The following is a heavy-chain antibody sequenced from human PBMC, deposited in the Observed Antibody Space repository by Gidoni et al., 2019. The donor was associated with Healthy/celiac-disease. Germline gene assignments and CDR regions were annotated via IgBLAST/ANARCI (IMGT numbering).Heavy chain of an antibody. V-gene: IGHV3-23*01. Sequence: EVQLLESGGGLVQPGGSLSLSCAASGFTFSDYGMGWVRQAPGKELEWVSAISGSGGSTYYTDSLKGRFTISRDNSKNTLYLQMNSLRVEDTAVYYCAPRHGYVNKPGYFWGQGTLVTVSS. D-gene: IGHD5-12*01. CDR2: ISGSGGST. CDR3: APRHGYVNKPGYF. J-gene: IGHJ4*02. CDR1: GFTFSDYG.